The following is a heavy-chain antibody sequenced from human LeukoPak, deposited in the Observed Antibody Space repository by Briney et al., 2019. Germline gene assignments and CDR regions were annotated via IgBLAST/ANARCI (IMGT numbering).Heavy chain of an antibody. CDR1: GGSISSNSYY. Sequence: SETLSLTCTVSGGSISSNSYYWGWIRRPPGKGLEWIGSIYYSGSTYYNPSLKNRLTISVDASKNQFSLKLSSVTAADTAVYYCARTRYYYGSRSYGAPYYFDYWGQGTLVTVSS. D-gene: IGHD3-10*01. J-gene: IGHJ4*02. CDR3: ARTRYYYGSRSYGAPYYFDY. CDR2: IYYSGST. V-gene: IGHV4-39*01.